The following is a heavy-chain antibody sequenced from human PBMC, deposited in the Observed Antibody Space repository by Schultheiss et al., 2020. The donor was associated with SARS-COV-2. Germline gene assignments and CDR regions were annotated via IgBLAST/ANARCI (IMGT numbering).Heavy chain of an antibody. CDR3: ARTGPTSGRFLECPKTDNRFYP. CDR2: IYYSGST. Sequence: SQTLSLTCTVSGGSISSGDYYWSWIRQPPGKGLEWIGYIYYSGSTNYNPSLKSRVTMSVDTSKNQFSLKLSSVTAADTAVYYCARTGPTSGRFLECPKTDNRFYPWGQGALVTVSS. V-gene: IGHV4-61*08. J-gene: IGHJ5*02. CDR1: GGSISSGDYY. D-gene: IGHD3-3*01.